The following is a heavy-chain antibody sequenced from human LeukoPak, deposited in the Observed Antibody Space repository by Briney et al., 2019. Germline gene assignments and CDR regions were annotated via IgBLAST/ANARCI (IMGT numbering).Heavy chain of an antibody. CDR3: ARGTGYSSGWYVPYYYYYMDV. CDR1: GGSISNYY. J-gene: IGHJ6*03. CDR2: IYTSGST. V-gene: IGHV4-4*07. D-gene: IGHD6-19*01. Sequence: SETLSLTCTVSGGSISNYYWSWIRQPAGKGLEWIGRIYTSGSTNYNPSLKSRVTMSVDTSKNQFSLKLSSVTAADTAVYYCARGTGYSSGWYVPYYYYYMDVWGKGTTVTVSS.